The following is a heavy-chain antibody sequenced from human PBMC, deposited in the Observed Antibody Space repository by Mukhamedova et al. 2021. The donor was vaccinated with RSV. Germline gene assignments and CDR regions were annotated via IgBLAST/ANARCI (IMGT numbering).Heavy chain of an antibody. V-gene: IGHV3-23*01. Sequence: VKGRFTISRDNSKNTLYLQMNGLRAEDTAVYYCARVPIICTLYYFDFWGQGTLVTVSS. CDR3: ARVPIICTLYYFDF. J-gene: IGHJ4*02. D-gene: IGHD5-24*01.